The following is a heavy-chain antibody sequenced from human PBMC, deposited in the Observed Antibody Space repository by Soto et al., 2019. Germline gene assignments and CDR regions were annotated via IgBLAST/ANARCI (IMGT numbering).Heavy chain of an antibody. CDR2: IYSGGSK. CDR3: ARDVRTTVVVY. CDR1: GFTVSSNY. Sequence: EVQLVESGGGLVQPGGSLRLSCAASGFTVSSNYMSWVRQAPGKGLEWVSVIYSGGSKYYADSVKVRFTTSRDNSKNTLYLQIISLRAEDTAVYYRARDVRTTVVVYWGQGTLVTVSS. D-gene: IGHD4-17*01. J-gene: IGHJ4*02. V-gene: IGHV3-66*01.